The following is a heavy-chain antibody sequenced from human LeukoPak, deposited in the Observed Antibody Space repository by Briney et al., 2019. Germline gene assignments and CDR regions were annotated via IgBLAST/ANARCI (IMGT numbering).Heavy chain of an antibody. V-gene: IGHV4-59*01. J-gene: IGHJ4*02. D-gene: IGHD3-22*01. CDR3: ARWSSEHYYDSSGYFED. CDR1: GGSISSYY. Sequence: PSETLSLTCTVSGGSISSYYWSWIRQPPGKGLEWTGYIYYSGSTNYNPSLKSRVTISVDTSKNQFSLKLSSVTAADTAVYYCARWSSEHYYDSSGYFEDWGQGTLVTVSS. CDR2: IYYSGST.